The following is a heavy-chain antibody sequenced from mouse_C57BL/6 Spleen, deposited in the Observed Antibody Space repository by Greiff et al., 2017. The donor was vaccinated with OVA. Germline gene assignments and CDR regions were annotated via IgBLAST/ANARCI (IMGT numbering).Heavy chain of an antibody. D-gene: IGHD2-4*01. CDR3: ARRNYDYDDYAMDY. CDR1: GYAFSSSW. Sequence: QVQLQQSGPELVKPGASVKISCKASGYAFSSSWMNWVKQRPGKGLEWIGRIYPGDGDTNYNGKFKGKATLTADKSSSTAYMQLSSLTSEDSAVYFCARRNYDYDDYAMDYWGQGTSVTVSS. J-gene: IGHJ4*01. V-gene: IGHV1-82*01. CDR2: IYPGDGDT.